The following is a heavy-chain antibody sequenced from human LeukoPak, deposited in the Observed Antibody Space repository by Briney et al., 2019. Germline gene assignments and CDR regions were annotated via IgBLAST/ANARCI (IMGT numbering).Heavy chain of an antibody. D-gene: IGHD2-15*01. CDR2: INAGNGNT. Sequence: ASVKVSCKASGYTFTSYAMHWVRQAPGQRLEWMGWINAGNGNTKYSQKFQSRVTITRDTSASTAYMELSSLRSEDTAVYYCARAYCSGGSCYPIDYWGQGTLVTVSS. V-gene: IGHV1-3*01. CDR1: GYTFTSYA. J-gene: IGHJ4*02. CDR3: ARAYCSGGSCYPIDY.